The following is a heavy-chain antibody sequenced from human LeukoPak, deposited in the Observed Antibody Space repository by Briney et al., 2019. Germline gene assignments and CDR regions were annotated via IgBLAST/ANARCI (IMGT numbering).Heavy chain of an antibody. CDR1: GFTFSSYA. CDR3: GASPHYYYGMDV. J-gene: IGHJ6*02. V-gene: IGHV3-30-3*01. CDR2: ISYDGSNK. Sequence: PGGSLRLSCAASGFTFSSYAMHWVRQAPGKGLEWVAVISYDGSNKYYADSVKGRFTISRDNSKNTLYLQTNSLRAEDTAVYYCGASPHYYYGMDVWGQGTTVTVSS.